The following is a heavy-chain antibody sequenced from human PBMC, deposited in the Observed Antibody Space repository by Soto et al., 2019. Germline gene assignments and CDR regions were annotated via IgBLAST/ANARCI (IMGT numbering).Heavy chain of an antibody. J-gene: IGHJ6*02. D-gene: IGHD5-18*01. V-gene: IGHV3-21*01. CDR3: ARASGTAMVYYYYGMDV. CDR2: ISSSSSYI. Sequence: NPGGSLRLSCAASGFTFSSYSMNWVRQAPGKGLEWVSSISSSSSYIYYADSVKGRFTISRDNAKNSLYLQMNSLRAEDTAVYYCARASGTAMVYYYYGMDVWGQGTRVPVSS. CDR1: GFTFSSYS.